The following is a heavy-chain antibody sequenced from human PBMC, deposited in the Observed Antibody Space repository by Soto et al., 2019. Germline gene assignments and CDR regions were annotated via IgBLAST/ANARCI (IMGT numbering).Heavy chain of an antibody. D-gene: IGHD3-10*01. Sequence: EVRLVESGGDLVQPGGSLKLSCAASGFTFSVAAMHWVRQASGKGLEWVGRVRSKPNSYATEYAASVRGRFTISRDDSRDTAYLQMDNLNTEDTAIYYGTRQDPITIVENDAFDIWGQGTMVTVSS. CDR3: TRQDPITIVENDAFDI. J-gene: IGHJ3*02. V-gene: IGHV3-73*01. CDR1: GFTFSVAA. CDR2: VRSKPNSYAT.